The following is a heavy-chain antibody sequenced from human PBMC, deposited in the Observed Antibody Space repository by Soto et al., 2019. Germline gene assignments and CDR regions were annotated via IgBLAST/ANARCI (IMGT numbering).Heavy chain of an antibody. V-gene: IGHV1-69*11. CDR2: ITPILGAA. D-gene: IGHD3-3*01. CDR1: GGTFNNLA. CDR3: ATDGHRTLFGVASAPYAMDV. Sequence: QVQLVQSGAEVKKPGSSVNFSCKASGGTFNNLAINWVRQAPGQGLEWMGGITPILGAANYAQKFQGRVSIVADEYTSTGYMDLSSLRSDDTAMYYCATDGHRTLFGVASAPYAMDVWGQGTTVTVSS. J-gene: IGHJ6*02.